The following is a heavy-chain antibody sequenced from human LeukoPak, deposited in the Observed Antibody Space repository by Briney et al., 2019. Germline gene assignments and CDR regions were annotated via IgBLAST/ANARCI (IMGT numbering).Heavy chain of an antibody. CDR2: IKQDGSEK. D-gene: IGHD6-19*01. CDR3: ARPKQWLGLDPWFDP. CDR1: GFTLSSDW. Sequence: PGGSLRLSCVVSGFTLSSDWMSWVRQAPGKGLEWVANIKQDGSEKYYVDSVKGRFTISRDNAKNSLYLQMNSLRAEDTAVYYCARPKQWLGLDPWFDPWGQGTLVTVSS. J-gene: IGHJ5*02. V-gene: IGHV3-7*03.